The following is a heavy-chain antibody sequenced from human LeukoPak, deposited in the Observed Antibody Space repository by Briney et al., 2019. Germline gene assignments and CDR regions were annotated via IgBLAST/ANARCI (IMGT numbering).Heavy chain of an antibody. Sequence: SENLSLTCTVSGGSIGSHYWSWIRQPPGEGLEWIGYIYYSGTTSYNPSLKSRVTISVDTSKNQFSLKLSSVTAADTAVYYCARDYYDSRGEAFDIWGLGTMVTVSS. D-gene: IGHD3-22*01. CDR2: IYYSGTT. CDR1: GGSIGSHY. CDR3: ARDYYDSRGEAFDI. V-gene: IGHV4-59*11. J-gene: IGHJ3*02.